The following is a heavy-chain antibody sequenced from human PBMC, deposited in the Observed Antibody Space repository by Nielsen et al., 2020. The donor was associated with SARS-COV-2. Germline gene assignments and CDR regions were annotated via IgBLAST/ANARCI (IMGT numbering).Heavy chain of an antibody. Sequence: GESLKISCAASGFIFSSYEMNWVRQAPGKGLEWVSYISSGGSAKYYADSVKGRFTISRDNAKNSVYLQMNSLRAEDTAVYYCARVSLNADYYYGMDVWGQGTTVTVSS. V-gene: IGHV3-48*03. CDR1: GFIFSSYE. D-gene: IGHD2-15*01. CDR3: ARVSLNADYYYGMDV. J-gene: IGHJ6*02. CDR2: ISSGGSAK.